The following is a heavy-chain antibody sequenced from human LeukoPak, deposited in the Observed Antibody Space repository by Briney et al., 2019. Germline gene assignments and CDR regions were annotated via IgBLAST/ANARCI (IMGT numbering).Heavy chain of an antibody. CDR3: ARDSGYSYGDY. J-gene: IGHJ4*02. CDR1: GFTFSSYG. CDR2: IWYDGSNK. V-gene: IGHV3-33*01. D-gene: IGHD5-18*01. Sequence: PGGSLRLSCAASGFTFSSYGMHWVRQAPGKGLEWVAVIWYDGSNKYYADSVKGRFTISRDNSKNTLYLQMNSLRAEDTAVYYCARDSGYSYGDYWGQGTLVTVSS.